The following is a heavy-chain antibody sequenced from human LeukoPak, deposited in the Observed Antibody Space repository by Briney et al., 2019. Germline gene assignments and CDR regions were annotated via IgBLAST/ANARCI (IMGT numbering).Heavy chain of an antibody. J-gene: IGHJ4*02. CDR3: AQFFMGRVLLFDC. V-gene: IGHV1-69*01. D-gene: IGHD6-19*01. Sequence: SVKVSCKTSGGTFSSYAISWVRQAPGQGLEWMGGIIPIFGTANYAQKFQGRVTITADESTSTAYMELSSLRSEDTAVYYCAQFFMGRVLLFDCWGEGTLVTVSS. CDR2: IIPIFGTA. CDR1: GGTFSSYA.